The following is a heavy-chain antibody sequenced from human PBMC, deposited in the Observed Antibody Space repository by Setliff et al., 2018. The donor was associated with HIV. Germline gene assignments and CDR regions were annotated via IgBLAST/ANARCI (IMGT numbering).Heavy chain of an antibody. CDR3: AKDLKGYSGYEGFY. CDR2: ISGSGGST. CDR1: GFTFSSYA. Sequence: PGGSLRLSCAASGFTFSSYAMSWVRQAPGKGLEWVSAISGSGGSTYYADSVKGRFTISRDNSKNTLYLQMNSLRAEDTAVYYCAKDLKGYSGYEGFYWGQGTLVTVS. J-gene: IGHJ4*02. V-gene: IGHV3-23*01. D-gene: IGHD5-12*01.